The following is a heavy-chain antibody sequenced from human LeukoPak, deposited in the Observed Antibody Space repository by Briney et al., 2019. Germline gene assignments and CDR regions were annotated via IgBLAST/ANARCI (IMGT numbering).Heavy chain of an antibody. CDR2: INPNSGDT. V-gene: IGHV1-2*02. J-gene: IGHJ4*02. CDR3: AKSAQYSSAWFTGSFDY. CDR1: GYTFSDYY. Sequence: GASVKVSCKASGYTFSDYYMHWVRQAPGQELEWMGWINPNSGDTHYAQMFQGRVTMTRDTSINAAYMELRRLRSDDTAVYYCAKSAQYSSAWFTGSFDYWGQGTLVTVSS. D-gene: IGHD6-13*01.